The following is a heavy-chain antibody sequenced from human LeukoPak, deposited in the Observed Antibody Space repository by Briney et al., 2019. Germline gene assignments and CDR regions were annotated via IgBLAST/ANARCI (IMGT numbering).Heavy chain of an antibody. CDR1: GFTFSSYW. J-gene: IGHJ6*02. D-gene: IGHD5-12*01. CDR2: INSDGSST. CDR3: AKDTTIVATPGGMDV. V-gene: IGHV3-74*01. Sequence: GGSLRLSCAASGFTFSSYWMHWVRQVPGKGLMWISRINSDGSSTSFADSVKGRFTISRDNAKNSLYLQMNSLRAEDTALYYCAKDTTIVATPGGMDVWGQGTTVTVSS.